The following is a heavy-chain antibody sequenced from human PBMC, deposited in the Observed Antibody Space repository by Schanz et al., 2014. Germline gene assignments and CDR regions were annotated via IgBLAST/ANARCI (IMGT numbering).Heavy chain of an antibody. CDR2: ISDSGDTA. J-gene: IGHJ4*02. Sequence: EMQLLESGGGLAQPGGSLRLSCAASGFTFSSYWMHWVRQVPGKGLEWVSLISDSGDTAYYADSVKGRFTISRDNFKGALYLQMSSLRAEDTAVYYCAKSLESCPGGRCSRGYFDYWGQGTLVTVSS. V-gene: IGHV3-23*01. D-gene: IGHD2-8*02. CDR1: GFTFSSYW. CDR3: AKSLESCPGGRCSRGYFDY.